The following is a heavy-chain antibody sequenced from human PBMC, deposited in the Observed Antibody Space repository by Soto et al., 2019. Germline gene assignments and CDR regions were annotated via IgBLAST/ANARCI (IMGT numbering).Heavy chain of an antibody. Sequence: QVQLVQSGAEVKKPGSSVKVSCKASGGTFSSYAISWVRQAPGQGLEWMGGIIPIFGTANYAQKFQGRVKITADESTRTANMELSSMRSEDTAVYYCASDLEGTETNYGMDVWGQGTTVTVSS. CDR3: ASDLEGTETNYGMDV. V-gene: IGHV1-69*01. D-gene: IGHD3-10*01. J-gene: IGHJ6*02. CDR1: GGTFSSYA. CDR2: IIPIFGTA.